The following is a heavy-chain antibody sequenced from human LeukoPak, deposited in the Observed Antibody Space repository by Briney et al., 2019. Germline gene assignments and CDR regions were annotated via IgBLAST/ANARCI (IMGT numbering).Heavy chain of an antibody. D-gene: IGHD4-11*01. Sequence: PSETLSLTCAVYGGSFSGYYWSWIRQPPGKGLEWIGEINHSGSTNYNPSLKSRVTISVDTSKNQFSLKLSSVTAADTAVYYCARTTTVTTRYYMDVWGKGTTVTVSS. V-gene: IGHV4-34*01. J-gene: IGHJ6*03. CDR2: INHSGST. CDR1: GGSFSGYY. CDR3: ARTTTVTTRYYMDV.